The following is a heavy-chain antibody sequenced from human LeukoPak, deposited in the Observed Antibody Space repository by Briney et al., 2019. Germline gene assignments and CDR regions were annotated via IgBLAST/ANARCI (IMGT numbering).Heavy chain of an antibody. D-gene: IGHD2-2*01. CDR3: ARDRKSGTSPAGAFDI. Sequence: PGRSLRLSCVASGFTFDDYGMFWVRQTPGKGLEWVSAISWNSGIIAYADSVKGRFTIFRDNAKNSLYLQMNSLRAEDTAVYYCARDRKSGTSPAGAFDIWGQGTMVTVSS. CDR2: ISWNSGII. J-gene: IGHJ3*02. CDR1: GFTFDDYG. V-gene: IGHV3-9*01.